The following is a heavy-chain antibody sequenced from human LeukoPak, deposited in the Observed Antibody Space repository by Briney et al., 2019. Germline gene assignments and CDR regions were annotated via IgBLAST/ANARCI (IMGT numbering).Heavy chain of an antibody. CDR2: INPNSGGT. CDR3: ARQLVRARGPFDY. Sequence: ASVKVSCKASGYTFTGYYMHWVRQAPGQGLEWMGWINPNSGGTNYAQKFQGRVTMTRDTSISTAYMELSRLRSDDTAVYYCARQLVRARGPFDYWGQGTLVTVSS. V-gene: IGHV1-2*02. D-gene: IGHD6-6*01. CDR1: GYTFTGYY. J-gene: IGHJ4*02.